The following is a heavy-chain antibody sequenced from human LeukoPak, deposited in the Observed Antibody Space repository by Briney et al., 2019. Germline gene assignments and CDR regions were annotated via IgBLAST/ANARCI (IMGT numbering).Heavy chain of an antibody. V-gene: IGHV3-72*01. Sequence: PGGSLRLSCAASGFTFSDHYIDWVRQAPGKGLEWLGRSRNKAKSYTTEYAASVKGRFTISRDNAEKSVCLQMNSLDSEDTAVYYCATSVPDTRGHYFLNDWGQGTLVTVSS. J-gene: IGHJ4*02. CDR2: SRNKAKSYTT. CDR3: ATSVPDTRGHYFLND. D-gene: IGHD3-22*01. CDR1: GFTFSDHY.